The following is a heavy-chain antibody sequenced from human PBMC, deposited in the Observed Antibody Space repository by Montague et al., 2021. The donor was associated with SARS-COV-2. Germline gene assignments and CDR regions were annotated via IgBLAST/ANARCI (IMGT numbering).Heavy chain of an antibody. CDR2: IYYSGST. CDR3: ARGWFSPMLVVVIRGPFDY. J-gene: IGHJ4*02. CDR1: GGSISSSSYY. V-gene: IGHV4-39*07. Sequence: SETLSLTCTVSGGSISSSSYYWGWIRQPPGKGLEWIGTIYYSGSTYYNPSLKSRVTISVDTSKNQFSLKQSSVTAADTAVYYCARGWFSPMLVVVIRGPFDYWGQGALVTVSS. D-gene: IGHD3-22*01.